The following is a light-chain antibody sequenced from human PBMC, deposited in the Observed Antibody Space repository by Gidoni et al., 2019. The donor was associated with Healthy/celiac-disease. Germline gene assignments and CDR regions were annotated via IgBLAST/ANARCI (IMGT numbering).Light chain of an antibody. CDR2: GAS. J-gene: IGKJ2*01. V-gene: IGKV3-20*01. Sequence: EIEWTQAPGTLSWSPGERATLPCRASQSVSSSYLAWYQQKPGQAPRLLIYGASSRATGIPDRFSGSGSGTDFTLTISRLEPEDFAVYYCQQYGSSPYTFGQGTKLEIQ. CDR3: QQYGSSPYT. CDR1: QSVSSSY.